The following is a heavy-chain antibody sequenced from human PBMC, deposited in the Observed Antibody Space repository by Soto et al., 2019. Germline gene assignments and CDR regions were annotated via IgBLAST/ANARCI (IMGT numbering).Heavy chain of an antibody. CDR1: GYPVTAYY. CDR2: INPATGAA. D-gene: IGHD3-3*01. J-gene: IGHJ3*02. Sequence: QLHLVQSGAVVKKPGASVTVSCSASGYPVTAYYMHWVRQAPGRGLEWMGGINPATGAAKYTQTFQGRVTMTRDTSKSTVFMELSGLTSEDPAVFYCARGGGVGVAGSADFDMWGQGTLVTVSS. CDR3: ARGGGVGVAGSADFDM. V-gene: IGHV1-2*02.